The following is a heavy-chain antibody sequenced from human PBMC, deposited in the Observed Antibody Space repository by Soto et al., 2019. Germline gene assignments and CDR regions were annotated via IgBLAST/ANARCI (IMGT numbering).Heavy chain of an antibody. CDR3: DHGSTDFWSGQTHFYYGMDV. J-gene: IGHJ6*02. CDR1: GGSVRSSNYY. V-gene: IGHV4-39*02. D-gene: IGHD3-3*01. Sequence: SETLSRTCTVSGGSVRSSNYYWAWIRQPPGKGLEWIGSIRYGGNTYSNPSLKSRLTISVDTSNNHISLRLSYVTAADTAIYYRDHGSTDFWSGQTHFYYGMDVRGQGTEANVS. CDR2: IRYGGNT.